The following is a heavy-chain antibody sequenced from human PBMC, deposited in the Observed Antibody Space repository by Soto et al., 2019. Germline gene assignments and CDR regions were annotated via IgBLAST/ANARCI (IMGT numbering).Heavy chain of an antibody. CDR1: GFTFTSHG. CDR2: VSAYNGNT. CDR3: AGVGQLKLARELGY. V-gene: IGHV1-18*01. J-gene: IGHJ4*02. Sequence: ASVKVSCKASGFTFTSHGFTWVRQAPGQGLEWMGWVSAYNGNTNYAQTIQGRVTMTTDTSTSTVYMELRSLRSDDTAVYSCAGVGQLKLARELGYWGQGTPVTVFS. D-gene: IGHD6-13*01.